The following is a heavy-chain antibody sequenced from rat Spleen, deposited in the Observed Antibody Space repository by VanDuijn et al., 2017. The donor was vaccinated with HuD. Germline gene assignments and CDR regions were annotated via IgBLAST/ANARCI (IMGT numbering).Heavy chain of an antibody. D-gene: IGHD1-2*01. CDR2: ISPSGGST. CDR1: GFTFSNYY. CDR3: TRHFSPADYYSSFPVLY. V-gene: IGHV5-25*01. J-gene: IGHJ3*01. Sequence: EVQLVESGGGLVQPGRSLKLSCAASGFTFSNYYMAWVRQAPTKGLEWVASISPSGGSTYYPDSVKGRFTISRDNAKSTLYLQMDSLRSEDTATYYCTRHFSPADYYSSFPVLYWGQGTLVTVSS.